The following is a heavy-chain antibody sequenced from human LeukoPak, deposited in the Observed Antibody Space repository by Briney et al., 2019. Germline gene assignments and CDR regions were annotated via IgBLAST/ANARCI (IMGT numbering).Heavy chain of an antibody. CDR2: IWYDGSNK. Sequence: GGSLRLSCAASGFTFSSYGMHWVRQAPGKGLEWVAVIWYDGSNKYYADSVKGRFTISRDNSKSTLYLQMNSLRAEDTAVYYCATRGIVVVTATQHWGQGTLVTVSP. CDR3: ATRGIVVVTATQH. J-gene: IGHJ1*01. CDR1: GFTFSSYG. V-gene: IGHV3-33*01. D-gene: IGHD2-21*02.